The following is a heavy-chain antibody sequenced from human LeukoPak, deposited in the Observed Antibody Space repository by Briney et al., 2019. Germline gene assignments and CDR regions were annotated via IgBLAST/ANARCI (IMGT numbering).Heavy chain of an antibody. CDR3: ARDPLRLQGDY. D-gene: IGHD4-11*01. CDR2: ISTYNGDT. V-gene: IGHV1-18*01. Sequence: GASVEVSCKASGYTFTSYGISWVRQAPGQGLEWMGWISTYNGDTNYAQQLQGRVTMTTDTSTSTAYMELRSLRSDDTAVYYCARDPLRLQGDYWGQGTLVTVSS. J-gene: IGHJ4*02. CDR1: GYTFTSYG.